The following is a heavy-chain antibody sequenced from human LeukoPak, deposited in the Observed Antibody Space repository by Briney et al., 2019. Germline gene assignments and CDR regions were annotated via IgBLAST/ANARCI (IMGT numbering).Heavy chain of an antibody. CDR2: INPSGGST. V-gene: IGHV1-46*01. D-gene: IGHD2-2*02. CDR3: ASGFRYQLLYAGAHSDNY. J-gene: IGHJ4*02. CDR1: GYVFTTYY. Sequence: ASVKVSCKASGYVFTTYYIHWVRQAPGQGLEWMGIINPSGGSTNYAPKFQGRVTITADESTSTAYMELSSLRSEDTAVYYCASGFRYQLLYAGAHSDNYWGQGTLVTVSS.